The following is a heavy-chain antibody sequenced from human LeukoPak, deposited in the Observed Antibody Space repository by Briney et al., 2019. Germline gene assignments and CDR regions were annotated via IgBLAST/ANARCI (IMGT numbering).Heavy chain of an antibody. CDR3: ARVPSGYTPNANYYYYGMDV. J-gene: IGHJ6*02. CDR2: IIPIIGIV. V-gene: IGHV1-69*04. CDR1: GGTFSRYA. D-gene: IGHD5-12*01. Sequence: LVKVSCKASGGTFSRYAISWVRQAPGQGLEWMGRIIPIIGIVNYAQKFQGRVTITADKSTSTAYMELSSLRSEDTAVYYCARVPSGYTPNANYYYYGMDVWGQGTTVTVSS.